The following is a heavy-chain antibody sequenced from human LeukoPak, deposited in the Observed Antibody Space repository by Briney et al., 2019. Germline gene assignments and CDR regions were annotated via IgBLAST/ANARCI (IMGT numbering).Heavy chain of an antibody. CDR1: GYTFTGYY. D-gene: IGHD1-1*01. J-gene: IGHJ4*02. CDR3: ARDLYNWNDEGYFDY. V-gene: IGHV1-2*02. CDR2: INPNSGGT. Sequence: GASVKVSCKASGYTFTGYYMHWVRQAPGQGIEWLGWINPNSGGTNYAQKFQGRVTMTRDTSISTAYMELSRLRSDDTAVYYCARDLYNWNDEGYFDYWGQGTLVTVSS.